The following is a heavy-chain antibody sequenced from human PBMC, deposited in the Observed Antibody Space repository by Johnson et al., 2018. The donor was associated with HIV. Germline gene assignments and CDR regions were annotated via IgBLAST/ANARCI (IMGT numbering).Heavy chain of an antibody. V-gene: IGHV3-11*01. J-gene: IGHJ3*01. CDR3: SRDYVRGGGGDEGDVFDL. D-gene: IGHD2-21*02. CDR2: ISSSGSTI. CDR1: GFTFSDYY. Sequence: QVQLVESGGGLVLPGGSLRLSSAASGFTFSDYYMSWIRQAPGKGLEWVSYISSSGSTIYYDNSVMGRLYISRINAKNLLHLQMNSLRAEDTALYYCSRDYVRGGGGDEGDVFDLWGQGTIVTVSS.